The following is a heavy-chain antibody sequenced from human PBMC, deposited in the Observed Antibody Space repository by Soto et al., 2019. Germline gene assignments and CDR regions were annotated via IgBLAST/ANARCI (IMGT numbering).Heavy chain of an antibody. V-gene: IGHV2-26*01. J-gene: IGHJ6*01. D-gene: IGHD3-16*01. CDR1: GFSLTTGKMG. CDR2: IFSDNER. CDR3: GEIYALDV. Sequence: SGPTLVNPTETLTLTCTVSGFSLTTGKMGVSWIRQPPGKALEWLAHIFSDNERSYSTSLQGRLTISKDTSGSQVVLSMTNVDPVDTATSSLGEIYALDVWGQGTTVTVSS.